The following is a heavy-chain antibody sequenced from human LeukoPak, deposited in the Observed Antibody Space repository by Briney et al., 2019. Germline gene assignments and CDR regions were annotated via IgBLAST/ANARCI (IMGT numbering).Heavy chain of an antibody. Sequence: SQTLSLTCAISGDSVSSNSAAWNWIRQSPSRGLEWLGRTYYRSKWYNDYAVSVKSRITINPDTSKNQFSLQLNSVTPEDTAVYYCARHAHDYVWGSYRPDPENWFDPWGQGTLVTVSS. CDR3: ARHAHDYVWGSYRPDPENWFDP. V-gene: IGHV6-1*01. J-gene: IGHJ5*02. CDR2: TYYRSKWYN. D-gene: IGHD3-16*02. CDR1: GDSVSSNSAA.